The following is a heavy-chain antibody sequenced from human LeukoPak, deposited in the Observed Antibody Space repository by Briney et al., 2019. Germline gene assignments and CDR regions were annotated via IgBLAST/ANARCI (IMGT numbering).Heavy chain of an antibody. CDR1: GFTFSSYG. J-gene: IGHJ4*02. CDR3: AKDFGILLAEYSYGDY. CDR2: ISGSGGST. V-gene: IGHV3-23*01. Sequence: GGSLRLSCAASGFTFSSYGMSWVRQAPGKGLEWVSAISGSGGSTYYADSVKGRFTISRDNSKNTLYLQMNSLRAEDTAVYYCAKDFGILLAEYSYGDYWGQGTLVTVSS. D-gene: IGHD5-18*01.